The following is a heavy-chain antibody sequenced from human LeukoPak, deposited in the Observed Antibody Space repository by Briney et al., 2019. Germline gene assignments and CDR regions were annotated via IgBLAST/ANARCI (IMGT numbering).Heavy chain of an antibody. CDR3: ARAQFGYYDILTVYYFDY. J-gene: IGHJ4*02. D-gene: IGHD3-9*01. CDR1: GYTFTSYY. CDR2: IIPIFGTA. Sequence: ASVKVSCKASGYTFTSYYMHWVRQAPGQGLEWMGGIIPIFGTANYAQKFQGRVTITADESTSTAYMELSSLRSEDTAVYYCARAQFGYYDILTVYYFDYWGQGTLVTVSS. V-gene: IGHV1-69*13.